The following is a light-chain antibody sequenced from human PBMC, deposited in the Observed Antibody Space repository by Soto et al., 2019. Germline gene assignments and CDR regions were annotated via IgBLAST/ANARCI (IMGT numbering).Light chain of an antibody. CDR1: TGTVTSGHY. J-gene: IGLJ2*01. Sequence: QAVVTQEPSLTVSPGGTVTLTCGSSTGTVTSGHYPYWFHQKPGQAPKTLIYDAFYKHSWTPARFSGSLVGGKAALTLSGAQPEDEDDYYCLLSYHEVHIFGGGTKLTVL. CDR2: DAF. CDR3: LLSYHEVHI. V-gene: IGLV7-46*01.